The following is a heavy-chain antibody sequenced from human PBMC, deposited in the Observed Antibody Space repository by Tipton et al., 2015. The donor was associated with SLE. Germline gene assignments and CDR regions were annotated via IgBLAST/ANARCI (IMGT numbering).Heavy chain of an antibody. CDR3: AGGGDSGVWYSSGQDAFDI. V-gene: IGHV6-1*01. D-gene: IGHD6-19*01. CDR2: TYYRSKWYN. CDR1: GDSVSSNSAA. Sequence: GLVKPLQTLSLTCAISGDSVSSNSAAWNWIRQSPSRGLEWLGRTYYRSKWYNDYAVSVKSRITINPDTSKNQFSLQLNSVTPEDTAVYYCAGGGDSGVWYSSGQDAFDIWGQGTMVTVSS. J-gene: IGHJ3*02.